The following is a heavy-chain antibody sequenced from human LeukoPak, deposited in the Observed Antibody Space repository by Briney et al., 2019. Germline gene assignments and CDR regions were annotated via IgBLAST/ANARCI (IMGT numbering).Heavy chain of an antibody. D-gene: IGHD3-10*01. Sequence: SETLSLTCAVYGGSFSGYYWSWIRQPPGKGLEWIGEINHSGSTNYNPSLKSRVTISVDTSKNQFSLKLSSVTAADTAAYYCARGLTLLWFGDPYYFDYWGQGTLVTVSS. CDR2: INHSGST. V-gene: IGHV4-34*01. CDR1: GGSFSGYY. CDR3: ARGLTLLWFGDPYYFDY. J-gene: IGHJ4*02.